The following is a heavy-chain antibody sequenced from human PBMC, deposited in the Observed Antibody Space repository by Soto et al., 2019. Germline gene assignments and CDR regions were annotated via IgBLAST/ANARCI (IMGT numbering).Heavy chain of an antibody. CDR1: GFTFSSYE. CDR2: ISSSGSTI. CDR3: ASQGNYYFDY. D-gene: IGHD4-4*01. J-gene: IGHJ4*02. V-gene: IGHV3-48*03. Sequence: GGSLRLSCAASGFTFSSYEMNWVRQAPGKGLEWVSYISSSGSTIYYADSVKGRFTISRDNAKNSLYLQMNSLRAEDTAVYYCASQGNYYFDYWGQGTLVTVSS.